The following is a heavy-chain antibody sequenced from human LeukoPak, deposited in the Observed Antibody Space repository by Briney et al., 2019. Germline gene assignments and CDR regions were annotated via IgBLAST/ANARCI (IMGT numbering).Heavy chain of an antibody. J-gene: IGHJ4*02. D-gene: IGHD6-6*01. CDR2: IKQDGSEK. CDR3: ARDSGIAAPSFDY. V-gene: IGHV3-7*01. CDR1: GFTFNSYW. Sequence: GGSLRLSCAASGFTFNSYWMSWVRQAPGKGLEWVANIKQDGSEKYYVDSVKGRFTISRDNAKNSLYLQMNSLRAEDTAVYYCARDSGIAAPSFDYWGQGTLVTVSS.